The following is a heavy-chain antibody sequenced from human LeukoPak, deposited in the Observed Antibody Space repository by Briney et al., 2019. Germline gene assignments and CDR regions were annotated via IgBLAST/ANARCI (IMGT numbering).Heavy chain of an antibody. V-gene: IGHV3-23*01. Sequence: GGSLRLSCTASGFTFGDYAMSWVRQAPGKGLEWVSGISGSGRSTYYADSVMGRFTISRDNSKNTLYVQMNSLRAEDTAVFYCAKSSVGDPYYFDYWGQGTLVTVSS. CDR3: AKSSVGDPYYFDY. J-gene: IGHJ4*02. CDR1: GFTFGDYA. CDR2: ISGSGRST. D-gene: IGHD3-16*01.